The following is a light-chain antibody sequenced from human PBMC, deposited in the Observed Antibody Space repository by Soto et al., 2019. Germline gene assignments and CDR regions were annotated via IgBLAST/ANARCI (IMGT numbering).Light chain of an antibody. V-gene: IGKV1-39*01. CDR2: AES. Sequence: DIQLPQSPSSLSASVGDRFTITCRASQSITTHVNWYQQQTGRAPNILIYAESGLQSGVPSRFSGSGSGTDLNLTITSLQPEDFATYYCQQSYSTPLTCGGGTKVDIK. CDR3: QQSYSTPLT. CDR1: QSITTH. J-gene: IGKJ4*01.